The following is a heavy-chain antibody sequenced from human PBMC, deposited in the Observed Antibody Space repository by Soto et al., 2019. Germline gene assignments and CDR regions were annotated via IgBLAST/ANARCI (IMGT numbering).Heavy chain of an antibody. CDR2: ISSSSSYI. D-gene: IGHD4-17*01. CDR1: GFTFSSYS. V-gene: IGHV3-21*01. Sequence: GGSLRLSCAASGFTFSSYSMNWVRQAPGKGLEWVSSISSSSSYIYYADSVKGRFTISRDNAKNSLYLQMNSLRAEDTAVYYCASGAVTTSAFYIWAQRTMVTVSS. CDR3: ASGAVTTSAFYI. J-gene: IGHJ3*02.